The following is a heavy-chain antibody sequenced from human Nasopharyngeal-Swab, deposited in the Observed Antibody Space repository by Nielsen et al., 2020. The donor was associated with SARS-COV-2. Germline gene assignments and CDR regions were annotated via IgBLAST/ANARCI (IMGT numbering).Heavy chain of an antibody. CDR2: IYYSGST. Sequence: RQAPGKGLGWIGYIYYSGSTYYNPSLKSRVTISVDTSKNQFSLKLSSVTAADTAVYYCARASYYYDSSGYYFDYWGQGTLVTVSS. D-gene: IGHD3-22*01. V-gene: IGHV4-30-4*01. J-gene: IGHJ4*02. CDR3: ARASYYYDSSGYYFDY.